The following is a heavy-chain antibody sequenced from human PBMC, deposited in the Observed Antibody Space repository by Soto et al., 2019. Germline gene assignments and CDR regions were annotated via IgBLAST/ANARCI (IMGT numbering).Heavy chain of an antibody. CDR1: GYTFSGFY. D-gene: IGHD6-19*01. V-gene: IGHV1-2*02. CDR2: INPNSGGT. Sequence: GASVKVSCKASGYTFSGFYMHWVRQAPGQGLEWMGWINPNSGGTKSAEKFQGRVTMTRDTSISTAYMELSRLTSDDTAVYYCAKDLASSGWYFDYWGQGTLVTVSS. CDR3: AKDLASSGWYFDY. J-gene: IGHJ4*02.